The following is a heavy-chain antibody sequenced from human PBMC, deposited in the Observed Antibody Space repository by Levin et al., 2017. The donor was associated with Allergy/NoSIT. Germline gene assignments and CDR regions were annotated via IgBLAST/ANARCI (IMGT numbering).Heavy chain of an antibody. V-gene: IGHV3-23*01. CDR3: AKDRHIYLSGMDV. Sequence: GGSLRLSCAASGFTFSSYAMSWVRHVPGKGLEWVSGISGTGGSTYYRDSVKGRFTISRDNFKNILYLQMDGLRAEDTVVYYCAKDRHIYLSGMDVWGQGTTVTVSS. CDR2: ISGTGGST. J-gene: IGHJ6*02. D-gene: IGHD2-21*01. CDR1: GFTFSSYA.